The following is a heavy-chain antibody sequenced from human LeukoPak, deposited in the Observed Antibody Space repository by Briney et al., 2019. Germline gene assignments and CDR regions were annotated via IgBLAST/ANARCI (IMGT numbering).Heavy chain of an antibody. CDR2: ITYDGSNK. J-gene: IGHJ6*02. D-gene: IGHD1-1*01. CDR3: ARDSQRWSLENFYAMDV. V-gene: IGHV3-30*03. Sequence: GGSLRLSCAASGFTFSSYGMHWVRQAPGKGLEWVAIITYDGSNKYYADSVKGRFTISRDNSKNTLYLQMNSLRTDDTAVYYCARDSQRWSLENFYAMDVWGQGTTVSVSS. CDR1: GFTFSSYG.